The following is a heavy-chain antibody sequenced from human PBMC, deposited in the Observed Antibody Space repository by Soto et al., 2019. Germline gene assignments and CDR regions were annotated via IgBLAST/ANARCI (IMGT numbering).Heavy chain of an antibody. D-gene: IGHD6-19*01. CDR2: ISYDGSNK. Sequence: QVQMVESGGGVVQPGRSLRLSCAASGFILSNYNMHWVRQPPGKGLEGVADISYDGSNKNYVDSVKGRFTISRDKSKNTLYLQMDSVRGEDTALYYCVGGWIELAGKDQTLFDQWGQGTLVSVSS. CDR3: VGGWIELAGKDQTLFDQ. V-gene: IGHV3-30-3*01. CDR1: GFILSNYN. J-gene: IGHJ4*02.